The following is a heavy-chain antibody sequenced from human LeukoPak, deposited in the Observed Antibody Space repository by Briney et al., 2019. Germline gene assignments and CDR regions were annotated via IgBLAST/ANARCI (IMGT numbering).Heavy chain of an antibody. CDR1: GYTFTSYD. D-gene: IGHD3-10*01. J-gene: IGHJ6*02. Sequence: ASVKVSCKASGYTFTSYDINWVRQATGQGLEWMGWMNPNSGNTVYAQKFQGRVTMTRNTSISTAYMELSSLRSEDTAVYYCARGGAMVRGVANYYYYGMDVWGQGTTVTVSS. CDR3: ARGGAMVRGVANYYYYGMDV. CDR2: MNPNSGNT. V-gene: IGHV1-8*02.